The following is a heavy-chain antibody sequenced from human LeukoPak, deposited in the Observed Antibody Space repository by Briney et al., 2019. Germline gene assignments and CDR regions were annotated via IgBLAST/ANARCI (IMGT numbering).Heavy chain of an antibody. D-gene: IGHD6-6*01. CDR1: GGTFSSYA. Sequence: SVKVSCKASGGTFSSYAISWVRQAPGQGLEWMGGIIPIFGTANYAQKFQGRVTITADESTSTACMELSSLRSEDTAVYYCAGLPVWMAARPYYYYGMDVWGQGTTVTVSS. CDR3: AGLPVWMAARPYYYYGMDV. V-gene: IGHV1-69*13. J-gene: IGHJ6*02. CDR2: IIPIFGTA.